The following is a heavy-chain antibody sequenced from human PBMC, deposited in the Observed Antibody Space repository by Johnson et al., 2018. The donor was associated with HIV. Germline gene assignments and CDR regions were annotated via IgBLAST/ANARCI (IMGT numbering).Heavy chain of an antibody. Sequence: QMQLVESGGGVVQPGRSLRLSCAASGFTFSSYGMHWVRQAPGKGLEWVAVIWYDGSNKYYADSVKGRFTISRDNSKNTLYLQMNSLRAEDTAVYYCAKGMGELLRIDAFYIWGQGTMVTVSS. CDR1: GFTFSSYG. CDR3: AKGMGELLRIDAFYI. D-gene: IGHD1-26*01. J-gene: IGHJ3*02. V-gene: IGHV3-33*06. CDR2: IWYDGSNK.